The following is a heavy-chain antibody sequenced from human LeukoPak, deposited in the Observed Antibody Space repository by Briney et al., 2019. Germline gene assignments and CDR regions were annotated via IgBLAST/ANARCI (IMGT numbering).Heavy chain of an antibody. Sequence: SETLSLTCTVSGGSISSYYWSWIRQPPGKGLEWIGYIYYSGSTNYNPSLKSRVTISVDTSKNQFSLKLSSVTAADTAVYYCASFEDGYNYLLFDYWGQGTLVTVSS. CDR1: GGSISSYY. V-gene: IGHV4-59*01. D-gene: IGHD5-24*01. CDR3: ASFEDGYNYLLFDY. J-gene: IGHJ4*02. CDR2: IYYSGST.